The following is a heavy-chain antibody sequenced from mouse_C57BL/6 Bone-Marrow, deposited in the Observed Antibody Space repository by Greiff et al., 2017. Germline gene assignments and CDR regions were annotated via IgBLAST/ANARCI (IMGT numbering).Heavy chain of an antibody. Sequence: QVQLQQSGAELARPGASVKLSCKASGYNFTSYGISWVKQRTGQGLEWIGEIYPRSGNTYYNEKFKGKATLTADKSSSTAYLELRSLTSVDSAIYFCARILLYYCGGDYAMDDWGQGTSVTVSS. CDR1: GYNFTSYG. V-gene: IGHV1-81*01. CDR3: ARILLYYCGGDYAMDD. J-gene: IGHJ4*01. D-gene: IGHD1-1*01. CDR2: IYPRSGNT.